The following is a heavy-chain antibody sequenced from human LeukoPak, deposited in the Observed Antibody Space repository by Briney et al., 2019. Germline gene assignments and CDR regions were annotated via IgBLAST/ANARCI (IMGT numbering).Heavy chain of an antibody. D-gene: IGHD2-2*01. J-gene: IGHJ4*02. CDR3: ARDGTSTDDY. V-gene: IGHV1-18*01. CDR1: GYTFSNFG. Sequence: ASVKVSCKTSGYTFSNFGISWVRQAPGQGLEWMGWISGNNDNPNYGQKFRGRFTVTTDSSTSTAYMELRNLRSDDTAVYYCARDGTSTDDYWGQGTLVTVSS. CDR2: ISGNNDNP.